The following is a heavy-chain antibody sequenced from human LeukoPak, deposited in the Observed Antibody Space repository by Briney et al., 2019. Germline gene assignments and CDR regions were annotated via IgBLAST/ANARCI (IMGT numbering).Heavy chain of an antibody. V-gene: IGHV6-1*01. CDR1: GDSVSSNSAA. CDR2: TYYRSKWYN. J-gene: IGHJ5*02. Sequence: SQTLSLTCAISGDSVSSNSAAWNWIRQSPSRGLEWLGRTYYRSKWYNDYAVSVKSRITINPDTSKNQFSLQLNSVTPEDTAVYYCARVKSPEYNWNDGWFDPWGQGTLVTVSS. CDR3: ARVKSPEYNWNDGWFDP. D-gene: IGHD1-20*01.